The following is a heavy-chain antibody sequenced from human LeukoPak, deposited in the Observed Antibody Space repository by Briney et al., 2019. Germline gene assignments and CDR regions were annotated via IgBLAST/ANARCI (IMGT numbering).Heavy chain of an antibody. CDR1: GFTFSNSA. J-gene: IGHJ4*02. CDR2: ISDSGRST. D-gene: IGHD5-12*01. V-gene: IGHV3-23*01. Sequence: GGSLRLSCAASGFTFSNSAMSWVRQAPGKGLEWVAAISDSGRSTYYADSVKGRFTISRDNSKTTLYLQMSSLRAEDTAVYYCAKDHSDYPSFFDYWGQGTLVTVSS. CDR3: AKDHSDYPSFFDY.